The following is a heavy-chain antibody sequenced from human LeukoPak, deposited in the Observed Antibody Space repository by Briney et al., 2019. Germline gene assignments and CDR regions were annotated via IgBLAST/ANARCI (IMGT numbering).Heavy chain of an antibody. V-gene: IGHV3-23*01. Sequence: GGSLRLSYAASGFTFSSYAMSWVRQAPGKGLEWVSAISGSGGSTYYADSVKGRFTISRDNSENTLYLQMNSLRAEDTAVYYCAKDGAVSQGWYFDLWGRGTLVCLL. CDR2: ISGSGGST. CDR1: GFTFSSYA. J-gene: IGHJ2*01. CDR3: AKDGAVSQGWYFDL. D-gene: IGHD4/OR15-4a*01.